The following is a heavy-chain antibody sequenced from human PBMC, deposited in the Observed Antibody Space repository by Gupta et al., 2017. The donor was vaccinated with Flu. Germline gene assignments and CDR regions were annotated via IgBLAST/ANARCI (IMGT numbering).Heavy chain of an antibody. CDR2: IEENGNQK. CDR3: ARTGKNGWNIDH. V-gene: IGHV3-7*01. Sequence: VRQDAGKGREWVANIEENGNQKYYLDSVKGRFTISRDTANNSLSLQMNSLRVEDSGVYYCARTGKNGWNIDHWGQGTLVTVSS. D-gene: IGHD1-1*01. J-gene: IGHJ4*02.